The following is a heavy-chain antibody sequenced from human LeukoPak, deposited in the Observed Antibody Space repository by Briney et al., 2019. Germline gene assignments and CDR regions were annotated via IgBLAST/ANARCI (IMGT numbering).Heavy chain of an antibody. CDR2: IWYDGSNK. V-gene: IGHV3-33*01. CDR3: AGDYGEHCYGMDV. D-gene: IGHD4-17*01. Sequence: SGGSLRLSCAASGLTFSSYGMHWVRQAPGKGLEWVAVIWYDGSNKCYADSVKGRFTISRDSSKNTLYLQMNSLRAEDTAVYYCAGDYGEHCYGMDVWGQGTTVTVSS. J-gene: IGHJ6*02. CDR1: GLTFSSYG.